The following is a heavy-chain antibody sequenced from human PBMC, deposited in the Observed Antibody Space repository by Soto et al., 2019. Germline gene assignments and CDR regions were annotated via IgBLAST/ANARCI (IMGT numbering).Heavy chain of an antibody. CDR3: ARWVGGSMYDNSGKYDS. CDR2: VSNDGIRK. Sequence: QVQLVESGGGVVQPGRSLRLTCAASGFIFSGSGMHWVRQAPGKGLEWVELVSNDGIRKYYGDYVKGRFTISSNNAENTMYLQMNSLRAEDTAVYYCARWVGGSMYDNSGKYDSWGQGTRVTVSS. J-gene: IGHJ5*01. D-gene: IGHD3-22*01. CDR1: GFIFSGSG. V-gene: IGHV3-30*03.